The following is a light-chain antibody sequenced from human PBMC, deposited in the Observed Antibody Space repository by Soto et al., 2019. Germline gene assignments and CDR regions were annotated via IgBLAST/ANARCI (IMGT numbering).Light chain of an antibody. Sequence: QSALTQPSSVSGSPGQSITISCTGTSSDVGGYNYVSWYQQHPGKAPKLMIYEVSNRPSGVSNRFSGSKSGNTASLTISGLQAEDEADYYCCSYTSSCTAVFGGGTKLTVL. J-gene: IGLJ3*02. CDR1: SSDVGGYNY. V-gene: IGLV2-14*01. CDR2: EVS. CDR3: CSYTSSCTAV.